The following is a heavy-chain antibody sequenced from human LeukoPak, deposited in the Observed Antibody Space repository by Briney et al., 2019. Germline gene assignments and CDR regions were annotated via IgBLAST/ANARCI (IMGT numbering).Heavy chain of an antibody. CDR2: IRSKANTYTT. Sequence: GGSLRLSCAASGFTFSDHYMDWVRQAPGKGLEWVGRIRSKANTYTTEYAASVKGRFTISRDDSKNSLYLQMNSLKTEDTAVYYCARGSGGYSHLDYWGQGTLVTVSS. CDR1: GFTFSDHY. CDR3: ARGSGGYSHLDY. V-gene: IGHV3-72*01. D-gene: IGHD1-26*01. J-gene: IGHJ4*02.